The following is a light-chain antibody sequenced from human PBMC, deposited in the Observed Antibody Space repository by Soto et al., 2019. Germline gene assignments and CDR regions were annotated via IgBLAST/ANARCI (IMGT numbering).Light chain of an antibody. V-gene: IGKV1-5*03. CDR2: KAS. CDR1: QTISSW. J-gene: IGKJ1*01. Sequence: DIQMTQSPSTLSSSVVDRVSITCGASQTISSWLAWYQQKPGKAPKLLIYKASTLKSGVPSRFSGSGSGTEFTLTISSLQPDDFATYYCQHYNSYSEAFGQGTKVDI. CDR3: QHYNSYSEA.